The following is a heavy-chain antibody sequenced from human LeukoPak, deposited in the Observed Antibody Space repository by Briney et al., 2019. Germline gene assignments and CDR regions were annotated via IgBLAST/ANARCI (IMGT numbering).Heavy chain of an antibody. V-gene: IGHV4-31*03. CDR1: GDSLSTSGYY. D-gene: IGHD2-15*01. Sequence: SETLSLTCTVSGDSLSTSGYYWSWIRQHPGKGLEWIGYIYYSGSTYYNPSLKSRVTISVDTSKNQFSLKLSSVTAADTAVYYCARDSGCSGGSCYWSPGGTSNWFDPWGQGTLVTVSS. CDR2: IYYSGST. J-gene: IGHJ5*02. CDR3: ARDSGCSGGSCYWSPGGTSNWFDP.